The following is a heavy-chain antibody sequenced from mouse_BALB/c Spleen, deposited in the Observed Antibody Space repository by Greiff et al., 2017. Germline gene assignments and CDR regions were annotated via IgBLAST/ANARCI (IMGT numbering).Heavy chain of an antibody. J-gene: IGHJ2*01. CDR3: ARSYGSRFDY. CDR1: GFTFSSFG. CDR2: ISSGSSTI. Sequence: DVKLVESGGGLVQPGGSRKLSCAASGFTFSSFGMHWVRQAPEKGLEWVAYISSGSSTIYYADTVKGRFTISRDNPKNTLFLQMTSLRSEDTAMYYCARSYGSRFDYWGQGTTLTVSS. V-gene: IGHV5-17*02. D-gene: IGHD1-1*01.